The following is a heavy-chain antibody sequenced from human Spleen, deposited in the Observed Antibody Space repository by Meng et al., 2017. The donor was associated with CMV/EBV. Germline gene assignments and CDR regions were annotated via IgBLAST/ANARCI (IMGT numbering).Heavy chain of an antibody. CDR2: INHSGST. J-gene: IGHJ4*02. D-gene: IGHD4-17*01. V-gene: IGHV4-39*07. Sequence: LHVPELGPGLVKPSDTLSLPCTVSGGCISSRSYYWGWIRQPQGKGLEWIREINHSGSTNYNPSLKSRVTISVDTSKNQFSLKLSSVTAADTAVYYCARGDGDYGSYYWGQGTLVTVSS. CDR1: GGCISSRSYY. CDR3: ARGDGDYGSYY.